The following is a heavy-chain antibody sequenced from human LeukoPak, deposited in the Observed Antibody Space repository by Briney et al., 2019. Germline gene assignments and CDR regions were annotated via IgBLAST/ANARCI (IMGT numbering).Heavy chain of an antibody. CDR3: ARESPYDSSGFD. J-gene: IGHJ4*02. CDR2: IYYSGST. Sequence: PSETLSLTCTVSGGSISSYYWSWIRQPPGKGLEWIGYIYYSGSTSYNPSLKSRVTISVDTSKNQFSLKLSSVTAADTAVYYCARESPYDSSGFDWGQGTLVTVSS. CDR1: GGSISSYY. D-gene: IGHD3-22*01. V-gene: IGHV4-59*01.